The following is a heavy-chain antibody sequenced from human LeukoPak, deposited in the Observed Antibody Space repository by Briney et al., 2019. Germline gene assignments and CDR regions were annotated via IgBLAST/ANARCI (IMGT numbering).Heavy chain of an antibody. J-gene: IGHJ3*02. V-gene: IGHV4-59*08. Sequence: PSETLSLTCSVSGDSITGYSWSWIRQTPGKGLEWIGYIYYNGDTHYNPSLNSRLSMSVDTPKKQFSLNLRSVTAADTAVYYCARVGGLGSTYLDAFDIWGQGTMVTVSS. D-gene: IGHD2-2*01. CDR3: ARVGGLGSTYLDAFDI. CDR1: GDSITGYS. CDR2: IYYNGDT.